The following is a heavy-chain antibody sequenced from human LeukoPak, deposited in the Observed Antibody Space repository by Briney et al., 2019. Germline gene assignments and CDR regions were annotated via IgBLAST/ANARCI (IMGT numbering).Heavy chain of an antibody. CDR1: GGTFSSYA. D-gene: IGHD2-21*02. V-gene: IGHV1-69*05. CDR3: AVDGETAEGGNYYYYMDV. CDR2: IIPIFGTA. Sequence: SVKVSCKASGGTFSSYAISWVRQAPGQGLEWMGGIIPIFGTANYAQKFQGRVTITTDESTSTAYMKLSSLRSEDTAVYYCAVDGETAEGGNYYYYMDVWGKGTTVTVSS. J-gene: IGHJ6*03.